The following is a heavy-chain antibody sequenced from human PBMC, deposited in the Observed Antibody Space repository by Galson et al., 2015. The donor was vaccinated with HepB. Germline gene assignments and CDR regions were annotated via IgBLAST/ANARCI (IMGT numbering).Heavy chain of an antibody. V-gene: IGHV1-18*01. Sequence: SVKVSCKASGYTFTSYGISWVRQAPGQGLEWMGWISAYNGNTNYAQKLQGRVTMTTDTSTSTAYMELRSLRSDDTAVYYCARDRLVTIFGVVIQNWFDPWGQGTLVTVSS. D-gene: IGHD3-3*01. CDR2: ISAYNGNT. J-gene: IGHJ5*02. CDR1: GYTFTSYG. CDR3: ARDRLVTIFGVVIQNWFDP.